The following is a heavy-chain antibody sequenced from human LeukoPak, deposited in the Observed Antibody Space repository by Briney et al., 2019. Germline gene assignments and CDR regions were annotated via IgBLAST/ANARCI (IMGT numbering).Heavy chain of an antibody. CDR1: GFTFTDYY. J-gene: IGHJ5*02. CDR3: ARLGTARGWFDP. CDR2: INPNSGGI. V-gene: IGHV1-2*02. D-gene: IGHD6-6*01. Sequence: ASVKVSCKTSGFTFTDYYMHWVRQAPGQGLEWMGWINPNSGGIKYAQKFQGRVTMTRDTSISTAYLQWSSLKASDTAMYYCARLGTARGWFDPWGQGTLVTVSS.